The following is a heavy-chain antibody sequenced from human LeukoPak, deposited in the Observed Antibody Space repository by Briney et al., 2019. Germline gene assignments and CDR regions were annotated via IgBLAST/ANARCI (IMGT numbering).Heavy chain of an antibody. Sequence: TSETLSLTCAVSGYSISSGYYWGWIRQPPGKGLEWIGSIYHSGSTYYDPSLKSRVTISVDTSKNQFSLKLSSVTAADTAVYYCARDLENSVVVTAIGYWGQGTLVTVSS. J-gene: IGHJ4*02. CDR1: GYSISSGYY. CDR3: ARDLENSVVVTAIGY. D-gene: IGHD2-21*02. V-gene: IGHV4-38-2*02. CDR2: IYHSGST.